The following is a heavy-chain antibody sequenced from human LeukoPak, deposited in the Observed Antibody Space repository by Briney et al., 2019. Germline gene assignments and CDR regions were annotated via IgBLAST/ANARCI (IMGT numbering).Heavy chain of an antibody. D-gene: IGHD6-19*01. J-gene: IGHJ4*02. Sequence: ASVKLSCKASGYTFTSYYMHWVRHAPGPGIEWMGIINPSGGSTSYAQKFQGRVTMTRDMSTSTVYMELSSLRSEDTAVYYCARDLYSSGWLVPDYWGQGTLVTVSS. CDR3: ARDLYSSGWLVPDY. CDR2: INPSGGST. V-gene: IGHV1-46*01. CDR1: GYTFTSYY.